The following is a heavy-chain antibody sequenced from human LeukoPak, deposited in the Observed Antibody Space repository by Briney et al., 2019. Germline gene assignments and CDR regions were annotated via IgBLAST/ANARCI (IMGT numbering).Heavy chain of an antibody. Sequence: GGSLRLSCAASGFTFSSYAMSWVRQAPGKGLEWVSTFSGSGGSTHYADSVKGRFTISRDNSKNTLYLQMNSLRAEDTAVYYCARSGVITMVRGVIITMPGEIDYWGQGTLVTVSS. V-gene: IGHV3-23*01. CDR2: FSGSGGST. D-gene: IGHD3-10*01. CDR3: ARSGVITMVRGVIITMPGEIDY. CDR1: GFTFSSYA. J-gene: IGHJ4*02.